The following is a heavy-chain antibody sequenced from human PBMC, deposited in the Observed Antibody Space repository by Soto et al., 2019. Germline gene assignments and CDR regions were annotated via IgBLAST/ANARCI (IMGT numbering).Heavy chain of an antibody. D-gene: IGHD2-21*01. J-gene: IGHJ1*01. Sequence: GESLKISCKGSGYSFTTYWIGWVRQMPGKGLEWMGIIYPGDSDTRYSPSFQGQVTISADKSTGTAYLQWSSLKASDTAMYYCARRDDSPTAEYFQHWGQGTLVTVSS. CDR3: ARRDDSPTAEYFQH. V-gene: IGHV5-51*01. CDR2: IYPGDSDT. CDR1: GYSFTTYW.